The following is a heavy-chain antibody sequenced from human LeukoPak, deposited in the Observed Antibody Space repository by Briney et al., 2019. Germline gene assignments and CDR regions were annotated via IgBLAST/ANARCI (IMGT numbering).Heavy chain of an antibody. Sequence: GGSLRLSCAASGFTFSSYAISWVRQAPGKGLEWVSAISGSGGSTYYADSVKGRFTISRDNSKNTLYLQMNSLRAEDTAVYYCALLAYCSGGICYSTDFLGYVQHWGQGTLVTVSS. CDR3: ALLAYCSGGICYSTDFLGYVQH. V-gene: IGHV3-23*01. D-gene: IGHD2-15*01. J-gene: IGHJ1*01. CDR1: GFTFSSYA. CDR2: ISGSGGST.